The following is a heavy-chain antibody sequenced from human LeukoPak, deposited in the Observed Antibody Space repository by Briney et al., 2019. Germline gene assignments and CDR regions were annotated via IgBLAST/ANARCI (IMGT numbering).Heavy chain of an antibody. J-gene: IGHJ3*02. CDR3: ARVGVTIFDI. V-gene: IGHV3-74*01. D-gene: IGHD5-12*01. CDR2: ISSDGSVT. CDR1: GFTFSSWW. Sequence: QPGGSLRLSCAASGFTFSSWWMHWVCQAPGKGLVWVSGISSDGSVTNYADSVKGRFTISRDNAKNTLYLQMNSLRGEDTAVYYCARVGVTIFDIWGQGTMVTVSS.